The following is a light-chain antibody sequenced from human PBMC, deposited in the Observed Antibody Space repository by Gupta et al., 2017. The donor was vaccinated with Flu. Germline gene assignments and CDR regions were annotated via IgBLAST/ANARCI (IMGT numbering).Light chain of an antibody. J-gene: IGKJ2*01. Sequence: PATLSVSPGESATLSCGASQSVTTNLAWYQQTPGQVPRLLIYAASTRAPGVPTRFSDRGSGTQFTLTISGLQSEDFAVYYCQQFNDWPYTFGQGTKLEIK. CDR2: AAS. CDR3: QQFNDWPYT. CDR1: QSVTTN. V-gene: IGKV3-15*01.